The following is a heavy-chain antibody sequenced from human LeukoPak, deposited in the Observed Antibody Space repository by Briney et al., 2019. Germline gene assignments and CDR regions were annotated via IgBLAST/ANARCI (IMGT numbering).Heavy chain of an antibody. CDR3: ARDLPSWGFFDY. D-gene: IGHD1-26*01. J-gene: IGHJ4*02. V-gene: IGHV3-23*01. CDR2: ISASGGST. CDR1: GFTFSSSA. Sequence: PGGSLRLSCAASGFTFSSSAMSWVRQVPGKGLEWVSGISASGGSTSYADSVRGRFTISRDNSKNTLYVQMNSLRDEDTAVYYCARDLPSWGFFDYWGQGTLVTVSS.